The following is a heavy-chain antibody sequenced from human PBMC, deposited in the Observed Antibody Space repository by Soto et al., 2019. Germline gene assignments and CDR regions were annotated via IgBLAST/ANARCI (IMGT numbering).Heavy chain of an antibody. CDR2: ISGSGGST. V-gene: IGHV3-23*01. CDR1: GFTFSSYA. J-gene: IGHJ6*02. Sequence: EVQLLESGGGLVQPGGSLRLSCAASGFTFSSYAMSWVRQAPGKGLEWVSAISGSGGSTYYADSVKGRFTISRDNSKNTRYLQMNSLRSEDTAVYYCAKRRAAPGRGLYYYYGMDVWGQGTTVTVSS. CDR3: AKRRAAPGRGLYYYYGMDV. D-gene: IGHD6-13*01.